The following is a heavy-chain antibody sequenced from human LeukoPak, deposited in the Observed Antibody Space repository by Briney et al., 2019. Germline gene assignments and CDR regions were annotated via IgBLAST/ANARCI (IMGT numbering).Heavy chain of an antibody. J-gene: IGHJ3*02. Sequence: SLRLSCAASGFTFDDYAMHWVRQAPGKGLEWASGISWNSGSIGYADSVKGRFTISRDNAKNSLYLQMNSLRAEDTALYYCAKDRAHCSGGSCYSRAHDAFDIWGQGTMVTVSS. CDR2: ISWNSGSI. V-gene: IGHV3-9*01. CDR3: AKDRAHCSGGSCYSRAHDAFDI. CDR1: GFTFDDYA. D-gene: IGHD2-15*01.